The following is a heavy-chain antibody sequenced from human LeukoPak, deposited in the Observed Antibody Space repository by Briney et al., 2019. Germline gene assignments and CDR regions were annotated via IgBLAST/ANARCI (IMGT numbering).Heavy chain of an antibody. D-gene: IGHD3-22*01. Sequence: PGGSLRLSCGASGFTFSSYSMNWVRQAPGKGLEWVSYISGSSDAIYYADSVKGRFTISRDNAKNSLFLQMSNLRAEDTAIYYCARERSYEHFDSWGQGTLVTVSS. V-gene: IGHV3-48*04. CDR2: ISGSSDAI. J-gene: IGHJ4*02. CDR1: GFTFSSYS. CDR3: ARERSYEHFDS.